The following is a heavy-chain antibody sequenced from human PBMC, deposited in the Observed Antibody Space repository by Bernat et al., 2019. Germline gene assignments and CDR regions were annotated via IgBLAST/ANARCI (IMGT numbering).Heavy chain of an antibody. J-gene: IGHJ4*02. CDR3: AAYYYDSSGYAFFQNINDY. V-gene: IGHV4-39*01. D-gene: IGHD3-22*01. CDR2: IYYSGST. Sequence: QLQLQESGAGLGKPSETLSLTCTVSGGSISSSSYYWGWISQPPGKGLEWIGSIYYSGSTYYNPSLKSRVTISVHTSKNQFSLKLSSVTAAATAVYYCAAYYYDSSGYAFFQNINDYWGQGTLVTVSS. CDR1: GGSISSSSYY.